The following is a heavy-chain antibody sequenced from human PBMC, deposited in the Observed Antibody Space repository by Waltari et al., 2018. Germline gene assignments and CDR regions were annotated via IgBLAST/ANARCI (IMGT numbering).Heavy chain of an antibody. V-gene: IGHV3-30*02. D-gene: IGHD1-26*01. Sequence: QVQVVESGGGVVQPGGSLGLSCATSGFTFSTYGMHWVRQAPGKGLEWVAFIRYDGSKKYYADSVKGRFTISRDNSKNTMYVQMNSLRADDTAVYYCARGRSNSQGDAFDIWGQGTMVTVSS. CDR2: IRYDGSKK. CDR3: ARGRSNSQGDAFDI. CDR1: GFTFSTYG. J-gene: IGHJ3*02.